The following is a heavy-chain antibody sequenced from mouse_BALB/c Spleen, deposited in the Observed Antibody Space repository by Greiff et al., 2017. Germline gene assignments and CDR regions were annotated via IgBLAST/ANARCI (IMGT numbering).Heavy chain of an antibody. V-gene: IGHV5-6*02. D-gene: IGHD2-4*01. Sequence: DVMLVESGGDLVKPGGSLKLSCAASGFTFSSYGMSWVRQTPDKRLEWVATISSGGSYTYYPDSVKGRFTISRDNAKNTLYLQMSSLKSEDTAMYYCARPLITPGAMDYWGQGTSVTVSS. J-gene: IGHJ4*01. CDR1: GFTFSSYG. CDR2: ISSGGSYT. CDR3: ARPLITPGAMDY.